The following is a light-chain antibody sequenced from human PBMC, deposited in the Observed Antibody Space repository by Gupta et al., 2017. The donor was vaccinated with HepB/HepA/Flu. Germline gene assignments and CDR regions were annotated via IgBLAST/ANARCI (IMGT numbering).Light chain of an antibody. CDR1: SSNIGNNY. CDR3: GTWDSSLSAGVV. Sequence: QSVLTQPPSVSAAPGQKVLISCSGSSSNIGNNYVSWYQQLPGTAPKLLIYDNNKRPSGIPDRFSGSKSGTSATLGITGLQTGDEADYYCGTWDSSLSAGVVFGGGTKLTVL. J-gene: IGLJ2*01. V-gene: IGLV1-51*01. CDR2: DNN.